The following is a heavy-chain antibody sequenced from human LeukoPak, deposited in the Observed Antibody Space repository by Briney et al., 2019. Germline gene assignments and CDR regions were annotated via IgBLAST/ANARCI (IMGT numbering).Heavy chain of an antibody. J-gene: IGHJ4*02. D-gene: IGHD1-7*01. CDR2: ITDSGSGT. Sequence: GGSLRLSCAASGFTFSSYGMSWVRLAPGKGLQWVSSITDSGSGTYYADSVKGRFTISRDNSKNTLYLQMNSLRAEDTAVYYCAKRPYIGGAASARNYYYFDYWGQGTLVTVSS. V-gene: IGHV3-23*01. CDR3: AKRPYIGGAASARNYYYFDY. CDR1: GFTFSSYG.